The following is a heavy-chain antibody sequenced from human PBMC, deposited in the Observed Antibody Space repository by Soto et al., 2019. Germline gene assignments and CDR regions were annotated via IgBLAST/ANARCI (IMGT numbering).Heavy chain of an antibody. J-gene: IGHJ4*01. V-gene: IGHV3-66*01. D-gene: IGHD3-10*01. CDR2: IDRGGRT. CDR1: GLTVTSNS. CDR3: GRGNPLFSFGYQRGSYSDY. Sequence: PGGSLRLSCLVSGLTVTSNSMNWVRQAPGKGLEWVSIIDRGGRTNYADSVKGRFDISRDASRNTLHLQLSILRVEDTAVYYCGRGNPLFSFGYQRGSYSDYWGQGVLVTVSS.